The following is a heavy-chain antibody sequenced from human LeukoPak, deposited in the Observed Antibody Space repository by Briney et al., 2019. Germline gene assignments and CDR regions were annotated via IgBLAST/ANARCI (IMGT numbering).Heavy chain of an antibody. CDR2: INPNSGGT. CDR3: ARGSEVLRFFGTSLTPFDY. D-gene: IGHD3-3*01. CDR1: GYTFTGYY. V-gene: IGHV1-2*02. J-gene: IGHJ4*02. Sequence: ASVKVCCKASGYTFTGYYMHWVRQAPGQGLEWMRWINPNSGGTNYAQKFQGRVTMTRDTSISTAYMELSTLRSDDTAVYYCARGSEVLRFFGTSLTPFDYWGQGTLVTVSS.